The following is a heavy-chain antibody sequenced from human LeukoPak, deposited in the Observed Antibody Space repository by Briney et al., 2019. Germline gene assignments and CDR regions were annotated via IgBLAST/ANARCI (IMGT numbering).Heavy chain of an antibody. Sequence: TGGSLRLSCAASGFTFSSYAMSWVRQAPGKGLEWVSAISGSGGSTYYADSVKGRFTISRDNSKNTLYLQMNSLRAEDTATYYCAARPTNAAVAPSDYWGQGTLVTVSS. CDR1: GFTFSSYA. CDR3: AARPTNAAVAPSDY. J-gene: IGHJ4*02. V-gene: IGHV3-23*01. CDR2: ISGSGGST. D-gene: IGHD6-13*01.